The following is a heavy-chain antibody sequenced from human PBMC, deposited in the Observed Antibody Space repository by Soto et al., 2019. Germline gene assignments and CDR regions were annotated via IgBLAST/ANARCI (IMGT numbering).Heavy chain of an antibody. J-gene: IGHJ6*02. Sequence: PSGRQPHSGTLAGGLVIGDLWSCNRQPPGKGLEWIGYIFYSENTNYSPSLKSRVTISVDTSKNQISLKLSSVTAADTAVYYCARRLSSSSETRYYYYSMVVWGQVTTVTV. D-gene: IGHD6-6*01. CDR2: IFYSENT. CDR3: ARRLSSSSETRYYYYSMVV. CDR1: GGLVIGDL. V-gene: IGHV4-59*02.